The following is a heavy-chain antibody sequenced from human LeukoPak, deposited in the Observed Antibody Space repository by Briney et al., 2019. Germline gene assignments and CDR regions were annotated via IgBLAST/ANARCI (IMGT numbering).Heavy chain of an antibody. CDR3: AKVLTGTKTPRGIDY. CDR1: GFTFSSYG. Sequence: PGRSLRLSCAASGFTFSSYGMSWVRQAPGKGLEWVSAISGSGGSTYYADSVKGRFTISRDNSKNTLYLQMNSLRAEDTAVYYCAKVLTGTKTPRGIDYWGQGTLVTVSS. D-gene: IGHD1-20*01. CDR2: ISGSGGST. V-gene: IGHV3-23*01. J-gene: IGHJ4*02.